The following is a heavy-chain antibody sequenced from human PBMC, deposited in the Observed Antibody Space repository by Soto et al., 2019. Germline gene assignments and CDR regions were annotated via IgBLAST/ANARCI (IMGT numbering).Heavy chain of an antibody. J-gene: IGHJ4*02. CDR2: MNPNSGNT. CDR3: ARDGGVPAAQGDY. V-gene: IGHV1-8*01. CDR1: GYTFTSYD. Sequence: GASVKVSCKASGYTFTSYDVNWVRQATGQGLEWMGWMNPNSGNTGFAQRFQGRVTMTRNTSINTAYMELSSLRSDDTAVYYCARDGGVPAAQGDYWGQGTLVTVSS. D-gene: IGHD2-2*01.